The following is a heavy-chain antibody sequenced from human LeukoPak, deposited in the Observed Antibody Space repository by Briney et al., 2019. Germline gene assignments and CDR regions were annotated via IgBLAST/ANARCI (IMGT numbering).Heavy chain of an antibody. D-gene: IGHD2-15*01. Sequence: ASVKVSCKASGYTFTSYGISWVRQAPGQGLEWMGWISAYNGNTNYAQKLQGRVTMTTDTSTSTAYMELRSLRSDDTAVYYCARVSRRYCSGGSCYPTCDYWGQGTLVTASS. J-gene: IGHJ4*02. V-gene: IGHV1-18*01. CDR3: ARVSRRYCSGGSCYPTCDY. CDR1: GYTFTSYG. CDR2: ISAYNGNT.